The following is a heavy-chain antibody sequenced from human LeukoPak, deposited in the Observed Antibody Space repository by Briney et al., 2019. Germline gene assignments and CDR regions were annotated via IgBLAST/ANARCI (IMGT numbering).Heavy chain of an antibody. CDR1: GFTFDDYT. D-gene: IGHD3-10*01. CDR3: AKDYYGSGTYPYYFDS. Sequence: PGRSLRLSCATSGFTFDDYTMHWVRQAPGKGLEWVSGVSWNSASIGYADSVKGRFTISRDNAKNSLYLQMNSLRVEDTALYYCAKDYYGSGTYPYYFDSWGQGTLVTVSS. CDR2: VSWNSASI. J-gene: IGHJ4*02. V-gene: IGHV3-9*01.